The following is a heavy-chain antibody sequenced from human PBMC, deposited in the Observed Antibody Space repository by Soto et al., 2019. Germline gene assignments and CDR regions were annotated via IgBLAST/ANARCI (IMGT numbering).Heavy chain of an antibody. Sequence: SSVKVPCKASVGTFSSYAISWVRQAPGQGLEWMGGVIPIFGTANYEQKLPGRVTITADESKSTAYMELSSLSSEDTAVYYCARCGPNDKVYYYYGMDVWGQGTTVTVSS. V-gene: IGHV1-69*13. CDR3: ARCGPNDKVYYYYGMDV. CDR2: VIPIFGTA. CDR1: VGTFSSYA. D-gene: IGHD3-22*01. J-gene: IGHJ6*02.